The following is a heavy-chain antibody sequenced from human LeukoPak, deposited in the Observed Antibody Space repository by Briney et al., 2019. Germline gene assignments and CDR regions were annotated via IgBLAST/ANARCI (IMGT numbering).Heavy chain of an antibody. V-gene: IGHV4-39*01. Sequence: SETLSLTCTVSGGSISPSSYSWGWIRQPPGKGLEWIGSSYYNGRTYYNPSLKSRVTISVDTSKKQFSLNLSSVTVADTAVYYCARLEGARGRYWGQGTLVTVSS. CDR2: SYYNGRT. CDR1: GGSISPSSYS. J-gene: IGHJ4*02. D-gene: IGHD1-26*01. CDR3: ARLEGARGRY.